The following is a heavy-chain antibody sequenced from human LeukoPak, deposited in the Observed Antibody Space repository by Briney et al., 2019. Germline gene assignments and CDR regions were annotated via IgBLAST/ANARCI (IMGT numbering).Heavy chain of an antibody. D-gene: IGHD4-17*01. Sequence: GGSLRRSCAASGFTFSDYYMSWIRQAPGKGLEWVSYISSSGSTIYYADSVKGRFTISRDNAKNSLYLQMNSLRAEDTAVYYCARDFTVTTAYDYWGQGTLVTVSS. J-gene: IGHJ4*02. CDR2: ISSSGSTI. CDR1: GFTFSDYY. V-gene: IGHV3-11*01. CDR3: ARDFTVTTAYDY.